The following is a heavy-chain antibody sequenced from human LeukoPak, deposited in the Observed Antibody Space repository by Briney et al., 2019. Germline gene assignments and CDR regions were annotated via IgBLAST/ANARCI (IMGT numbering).Heavy chain of an antibody. D-gene: IGHD6-13*01. CDR3: ARGRAAGKKDDFDY. CDR2: MNPNSGNT. J-gene: IGHJ4*02. CDR1: GYTFTSYD. Sequence: ASVKVSCKASGYTFTSYDINWVRRATGQGLEWMGWMNPNSGNTGYAQKFQGRVTITRNTSISTAYMELSSLRSEDTAVYYCARGRAAGKKDDFDYWGQGTLVTVSS. V-gene: IGHV1-8*03.